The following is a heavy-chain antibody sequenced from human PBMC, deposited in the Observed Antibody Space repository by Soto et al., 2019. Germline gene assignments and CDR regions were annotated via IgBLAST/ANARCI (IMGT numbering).Heavy chain of an antibody. D-gene: IGHD3-22*01. CDR3: ARSERDYDSSGYVY. V-gene: IGHV1-2*02. J-gene: IGHJ4*02. CDR1: GYTFTGYY. Sequence: ASVKVSSKASGYTFTGYYMHWVRQAPGQGLEWMGWINPNSGGTNYAQKFQGRVTMTRDTSISTAYMELSRLRSDDTAVYYCARSERDYDSSGYVYWGQGTLVTVYS. CDR2: INPNSGGT.